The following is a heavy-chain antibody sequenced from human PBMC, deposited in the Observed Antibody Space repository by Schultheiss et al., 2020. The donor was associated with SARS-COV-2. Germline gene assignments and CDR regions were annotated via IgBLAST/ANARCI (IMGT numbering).Heavy chain of an antibody. CDR3: ARHTMVRAVITPIDY. D-gene: IGHD3-10*01. Sequence: SQTLSLTCAVYGGSFRGYYWSWIRQPPGKGLEWIGEINHSGSTNYIPSLKSRVTISVDTSKNQFSLKLSSVTAADTAVYYCARHTMVRAVITPIDYWGQGTLVTVSS. CDR2: INHSGST. J-gene: IGHJ4*02. CDR1: GGSFRGYY. V-gene: IGHV4-34*01.